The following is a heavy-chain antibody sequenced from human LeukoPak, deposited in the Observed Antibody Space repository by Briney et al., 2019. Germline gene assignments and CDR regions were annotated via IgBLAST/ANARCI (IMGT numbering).Heavy chain of an antibody. CDR2: ISGSGGST. Sequence: GGSLRLSCVASGFTFSSYAMSWVRQAPGKGLEWVSAISGSGGSTYYGDSVKGRFTISRDNSKNTLYLQMNSLRAEDTAVYYCAKVLGYSYGFGYWGQGTLVTVSS. D-gene: IGHD5-18*01. CDR1: GFTFSSYA. J-gene: IGHJ4*02. CDR3: AKVLGYSYGFGY. V-gene: IGHV3-23*01.